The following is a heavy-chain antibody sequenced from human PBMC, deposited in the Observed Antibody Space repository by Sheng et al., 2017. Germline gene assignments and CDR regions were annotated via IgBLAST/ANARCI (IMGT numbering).Heavy chain of an antibody. CDR2: INPNSGDT. V-gene: IGHV1-2*02. CDR3: AKSSSSSGSDFDY. D-gene: IGHD6-6*01. J-gene: IGHJ4*02. Sequence: QVQLVQSGAEVKKPGASVKVSCTASGYTFTHYYVHWVRQAPGQGLECMGWINPNSGDTNYVQKFQGRVTMTRDTSVNTAYMELSSLRSDDTAIYYCAKSSSSSGSDFDYWGQGTL. CDR1: GYTFTHYY.